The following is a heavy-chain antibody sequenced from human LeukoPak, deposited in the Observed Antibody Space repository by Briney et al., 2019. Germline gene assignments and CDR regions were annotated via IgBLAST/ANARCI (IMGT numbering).Heavy chain of an antibody. D-gene: IGHD2-2*01. CDR2: INHSGST. CDR1: GGSFSGYY. J-gene: IGHJ6*02. V-gene: IGHV4-34*01. CDR3: ARGKVVVVPALYYYGMDV. Sequence: SETLSLTCAVYGGSFSGYYWSWIRQPPGKGLEGIGEINHSGSTNYNPSLKSRVTISVDTSKNQFSLKLSSVTAADTAVYYCARGKVVVVPALYYYGMDVWGQGTTVTVSS.